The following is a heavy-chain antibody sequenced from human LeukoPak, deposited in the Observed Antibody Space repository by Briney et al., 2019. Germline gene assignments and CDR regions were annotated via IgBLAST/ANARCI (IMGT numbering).Heavy chain of an antibody. D-gene: IGHD5-12*01. J-gene: IGHJ6*02. Sequence: GGSLSLSCAASGFSFSTSPMSWVRQPPGKGLEWVSAMNNGPGATFYRDSVRGRFTISRDDSKSTLYLQMNSLRAEDTGTYYCAKTHYDLLDVWGQGTTVTVSS. CDR2: MNNGPGAT. CDR3: AKTHYDLLDV. V-gene: IGHV3-23*01. CDR1: GFSFSTSP.